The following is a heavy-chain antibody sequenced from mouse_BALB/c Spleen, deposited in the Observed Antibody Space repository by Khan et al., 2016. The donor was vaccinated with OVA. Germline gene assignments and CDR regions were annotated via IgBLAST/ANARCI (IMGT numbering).Heavy chain of an antibody. V-gene: IGHV3-2*02. D-gene: IGHD1-1*01. CDR2: ISYSGST. J-gene: IGHJ2*01. CDR3: ASGRLLLRYPVYFDY. Sequence: EVQLQESGPGLLKPSQSLSLTCTVTGYSITSDYAWNWIRQFPGNKLEWMAYISYSGSTTNCPPHRSRSFSKRDTSKKEFFLLLNSVTTEDTDTSYCASGRLLLRYPVYFDYWGQGTTLTVSS. CDR1: GYSITSDYA.